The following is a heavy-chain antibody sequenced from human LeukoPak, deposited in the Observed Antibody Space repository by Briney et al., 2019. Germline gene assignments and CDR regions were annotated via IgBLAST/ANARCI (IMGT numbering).Heavy chain of an antibody. J-gene: IGHJ4*02. CDR3: ASDYGANSGY. CDR2: IYFSGSA. V-gene: IGHV4-39*01. D-gene: IGHD4-23*01. Sequence: SETLSLTCTVSGVSITTSNYYWAWIRQPPGKGLEWIGSIYFSGSAYYNPSLRSRVPMSVDTSKNQFSLKVTSVTAADTGVYYCASDYGANSGYWGQGTLVTVSS. CDR1: GVSITTSNYY.